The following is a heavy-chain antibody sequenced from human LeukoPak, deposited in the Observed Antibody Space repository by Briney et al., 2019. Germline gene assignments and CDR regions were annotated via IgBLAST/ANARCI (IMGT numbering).Heavy chain of an antibody. CDR1: GYSFTSYW. V-gene: IGHV5-51*01. Sequence: KALKISWKGSGYSFTSYWIGWVRQMPGKGLELMGMIYPGDSDTRYSQSFEGEVTISADKSISAAYLNGSSLKSAHTAMYNCASHVSSGWYVDYWGQGTLVTVSS. CDR3: ASHVSSGWYVDY. J-gene: IGHJ4*02. CDR2: IYPGDSDT. D-gene: IGHD6-19*01.